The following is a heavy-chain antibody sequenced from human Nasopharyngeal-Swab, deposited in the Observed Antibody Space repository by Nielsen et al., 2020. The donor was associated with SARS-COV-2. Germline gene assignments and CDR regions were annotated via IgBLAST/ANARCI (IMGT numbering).Heavy chain of an antibody. D-gene: IGHD5-12*01. CDR2: IYYSGST. CDR3: ARAETKISGYDLFDY. J-gene: IGHJ4*02. CDR1: GGSISSYY. V-gene: IGHV4-59*12. Sequence: SETLSLTCTVSGGSISSYYWSWIRQPPGKGLEWIGYIYYSGSTNYNPSLKSRVTISVDTSKNQFSLKLSSVTAADTAVYYCARAETKISGYDLFDYWGQGTLVTVSS.